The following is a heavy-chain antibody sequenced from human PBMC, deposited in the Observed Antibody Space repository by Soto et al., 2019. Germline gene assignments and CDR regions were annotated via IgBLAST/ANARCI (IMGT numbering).Heavy chain of an antibody. D-gene: IGHD6-19*01. CDR3: ARGGASVAAYTFDY. CDR1: GFTFSTYW. Sequence: PGGSLRLSCAASGFTFSTYWMRWVRQAPGKGLEWVANIKRDGSDKFYVDSVKGRFTVSRDNAWNSLFLQMSSLRADDTAVYYCARGGASVAAYTFDYWGRGTLVTVSS. J-gene: IGHJ4*02. CDR2: IKRDGSDK. V-gene: IGHV3-7*03.